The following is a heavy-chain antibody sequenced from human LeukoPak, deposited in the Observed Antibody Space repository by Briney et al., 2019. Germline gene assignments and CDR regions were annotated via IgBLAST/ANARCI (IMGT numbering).Heavy chain of an antibody. J-gene: IGHJ6*04. D-gene: IGHD3-10*02. Sequence: GGSLRLSCAASGFTFSSYEMNGVREAPGGGLEWGSYISSSGSTIYYADSVKGRFTISRDNAKNSLYLQMNSLRAEDTAVYYCAELGITMIGGVWGKGTTVTISS. CDR2: ISSSGSTI. CDR1: GFTFSSYE. V-gene: IGHV3-48*03. CDR3: AELGITMIGGV.